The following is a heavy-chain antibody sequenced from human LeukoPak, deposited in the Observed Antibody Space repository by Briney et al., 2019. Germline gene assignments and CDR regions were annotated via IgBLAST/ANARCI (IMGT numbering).Heavy chain of an antibody. V-gene: IGHV3-64D*06. D-gene: IGHD6-19*01. CDR2: ISGNGGST. J-gene: IGHJ4*02. CDR1: GFTFSSYA. CDR3: VKERTSGWYDSDF. Sequence: GGSLRLSCSASGFTFSSYAMHWVRQAPGKGLEYVSGISGNGGSTYYADSVKGRFTISRDNSKNTLFLQLSSLRDEDTAVYYCVKERTSGWYDSDFWGQGTLVTVSS.